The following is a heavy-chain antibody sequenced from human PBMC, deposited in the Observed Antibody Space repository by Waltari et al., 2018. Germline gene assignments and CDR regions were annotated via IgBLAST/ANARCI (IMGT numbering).Heavy chain of an antibody. CDR3: ARRGRTTLSYYFDY. CDR1: GGSIIRGDYY. V-gene: IGHV4-30-4*08. D-gene: IGHD4-4*01. J-gene: IGHJ4*02. Sequence: QVQLQGSGPGLVKPSQTLSLTCTVSGGSIIRGDYYWSWIRQPPGKGLEWIGYIYFSGSTYYNPSLKSRVTISVDTSKNQFSLKLNSVTTADTAVYYCARRGRTTLSYYFDYWGQGTLVTVSS. CDR2: IYFSGST.